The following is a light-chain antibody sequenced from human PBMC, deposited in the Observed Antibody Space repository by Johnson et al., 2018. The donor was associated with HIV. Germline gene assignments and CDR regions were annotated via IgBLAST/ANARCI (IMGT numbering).Light chain of an antibody. J-gene: IGLJ1*01. CDR2: ENN. V-gene: IGLV1-51*02. Sequence: QSVLTQPPSVSAAPGQDVIISCSGSTSNVGNNFVSWYQQFSGRAPKLLIYENNKRPSGIPDRFSGSKSGTSATLGITGLQTGDEADYYCGTWDTSLSAGGVFGTGTKVTVL. CDR3: GTWDTSLSAGGV. CDR1: TSNVGNNF.